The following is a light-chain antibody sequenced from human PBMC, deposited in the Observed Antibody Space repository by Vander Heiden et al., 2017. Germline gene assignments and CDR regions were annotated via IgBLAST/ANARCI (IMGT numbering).Light chain of an antibody. V-gene: IGLV3-25*03. CDR2: KDS. CDR3: QSADSSGTYVV. Sequence: SYELTQPPSVSASPGQPARITCSGDALPKQYAYWYQQKPGQAPVLVIYKDSGRPSGIPERFSGSSSGTTVTLTSSGVQAEDEADYYCQSADSSGTYVVFGGGTKLTVL. CDR1: ALPKQY. J-gene: IGLJ2*01.